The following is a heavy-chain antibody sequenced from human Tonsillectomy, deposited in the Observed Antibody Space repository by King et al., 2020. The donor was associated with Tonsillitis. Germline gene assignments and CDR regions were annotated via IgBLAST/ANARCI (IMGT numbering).Heavy chain of an antibody. V-gene: IGHV3-21*01. Sequence: VQLVESGGGLVKPGGSLRLSCAASGFTFSSYSMNWVRQAPGKGLEWVSSISSSSSYIYYADSVKSRFTISRDNAKNSLYLQMNSLRAEETAVYYCARSLVAAVYYYYYGMDVWGQGTTVTVSS. J-gene: IGHJ6*02. CDR2: ISSSSSYI. CDR1: GFTFSSYS. CDR3: ARSLVAAVYYYYYGMDV. D-gene: IGHD2-2*01.